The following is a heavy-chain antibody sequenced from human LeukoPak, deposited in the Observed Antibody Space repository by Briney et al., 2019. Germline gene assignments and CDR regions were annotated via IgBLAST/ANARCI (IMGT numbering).Heavy chain of an antibody. Sequence: GGSLRLSCAASGFTFSSYAMHWVRQAPGKGLEWVAVIWYDGSNKYYADSVKGRFTISRDNSKNTLYLQMNSLRAEDTAVYYCARDSYDSSGYYYFDDAFDIWGQGTMVTVSS. CDR1: GFTFSSYA. D-gene: IGHD3-22*01. V-gene: IGHV3-33*08. CDR3: ARDSYDSSGYYYFDDAFDI. J-gene: IGHJ3*02. CDR2: IWYDGSNK.